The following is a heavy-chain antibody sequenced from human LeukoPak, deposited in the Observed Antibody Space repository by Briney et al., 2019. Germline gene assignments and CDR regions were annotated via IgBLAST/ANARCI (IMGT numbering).Heavy chain of an antibody. D-gene: IGHD2-15*01. CDR2: INHSGST. CDR3: AREETRRLLLRTTHFDY. J-gene: IGHJ4*02. V-gene: IGHV4-34*01. Sequence: PSETLSHTCAVYGGSFSGYYWSWIRQPPGKGLEWIGEINHSGSTNYNPSLKSRVTISVDTSKNQFSLKLSSVTAADTAVYYCAREETRRLLLRTTHFDYWGQGTLVTVSS. CDR1: GGSFSGYY.